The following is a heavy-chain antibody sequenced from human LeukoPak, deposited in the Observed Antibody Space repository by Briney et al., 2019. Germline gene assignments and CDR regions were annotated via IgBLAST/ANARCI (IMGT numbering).Heavy chain of an antibody. J-gene: IGHJ4*02. V-gene: IGHV4-59*08. D-gene: IGHD6-19*01. CDR1: GGSISSYY. Sequence: SETLSLTCTVSGGSISSYYWSWIRQPPGKGLEWIGYIYYSGSTNYNPSLKSRVTISVGTSKNQFSLKLSSVTAADTAVYYCARLAVAAFDYWGQGTLVTVSS. CDR2: IYYSGST. CDR3: ARLAVAAFDY.